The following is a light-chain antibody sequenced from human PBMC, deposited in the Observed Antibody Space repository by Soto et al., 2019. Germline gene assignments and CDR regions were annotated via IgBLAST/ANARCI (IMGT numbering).Light chain of an antibody. CDR1: QSVSSN. Sequence: ETVMTQSPATLSVSPGERATLSCRASQSVSSNLAWYQQKPGQAPRLLIYGASTRATGISGRFSGSGSGTEFTLTISSLQSEDFAVYYCQQYDNWPPYTFGQGTKLEMK. CDR2: GAS. J-gene: IGKJ2*01. CDR3: QQYDNWPPYT. V-gene: IGKV3-15*01.